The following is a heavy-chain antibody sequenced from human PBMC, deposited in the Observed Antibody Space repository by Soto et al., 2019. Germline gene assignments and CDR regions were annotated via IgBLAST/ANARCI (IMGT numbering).Heavy chain of an antibody. CDR2: ISYDGSNK. J-gene: IGHJ6*02. D-gene: IGHD5-18*01. CDR1: GFTFSSYA. CDR3: ARGWVDTAMVRLRYGMDV. Sequence: QVQLVESGGGVVQPGRSLRLSCAASGFTFSSYAMHWVRQAPGKGLEWVAVISYDGSNKYYADSVKGRFTISRDNSKNALYLQMNSLRAEDTAVYSCARGWVDTAMVRLRYGMDVWGQGTTVTVSS. V-gene: IGHV3-30-3*01.